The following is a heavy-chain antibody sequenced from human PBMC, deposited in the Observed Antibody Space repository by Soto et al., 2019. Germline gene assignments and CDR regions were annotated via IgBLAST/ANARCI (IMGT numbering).Heavy chain of an antibody. V-gene: IGHV1-69*02. CDR2: INPILRMS. CDR1: GDTFSFYS. J-gene: IGHJ4*02. Sequence: QVQLVQSGAEVKKPGSSVRVSCKASGDTFSFYSINWVRQAPGLGLEWMGRINPILRMSNYAQRFQGRVTVTADTSTSTAYMELSSLRSEDTAMYYCASSYGSGYRAFDYWGQGALVTVSS. CDR3: ASSYGSGYRAFDY. D-gene: IGHD3-10*01.